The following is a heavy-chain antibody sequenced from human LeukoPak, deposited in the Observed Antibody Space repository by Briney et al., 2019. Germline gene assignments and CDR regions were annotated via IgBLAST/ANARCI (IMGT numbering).Heavy chain of an antibody. Sequence: PSGTLSLTCTVSGGSISRSGYYWGWIRQPPGKGLEWIGSIYYGGSTFYNPSLKSRLTISGDTSKNQFSLKLSSVTAADTAVYYCASNQWPNWYFDLWGRGALVTVSS. CDR2: IYYGGST. J-gene: IGHJ2*01. V-gene: IGHV4-39*07. CDR1: GGSISRSGYY. D-gene: IGHD6-19*01. CDR3: ASNQWPNWYFDL.